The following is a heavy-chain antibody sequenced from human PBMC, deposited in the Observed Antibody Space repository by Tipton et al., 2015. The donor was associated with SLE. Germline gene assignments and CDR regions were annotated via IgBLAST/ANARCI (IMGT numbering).Heavy chain of an antibody. CDR3: AGAHYDSSGYLAFDI. CDR1: GDSISSYY. Sequence: LRLSCTVSGDSISSYYWSWIRQPPGKGLEWIGDIYYSGSTNYNPSLKSRVTISVDTSKNQFSLKLSSVTAADTAVYYCAGAHYDSSGYLAFDIWGQGTMVTVSS. D-gene: IGHD3-22*01. CDR2: IYYSGST. J-gene: IGHJ3*02. V-gene: IGHV4-59*01.